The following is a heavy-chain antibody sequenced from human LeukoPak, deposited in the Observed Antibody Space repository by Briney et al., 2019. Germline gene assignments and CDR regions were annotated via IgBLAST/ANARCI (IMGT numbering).Heavy chain of an antibody. J-gene: IGHJ3*02. Sequence: ASVKVSCKASGYTFTSYGISWVRQAPGQGLEWMGWISAYNGNTNYAQKLQGRVTMTTDTSTSTAYMELGSLRSDDTAVYYCARAYYDILTGYYRSPDAAFDIWGQGTMVTVSS. CDR3: ARAYYDILTGYYRSPDAAFDI. V-gene: IGHV1-18*04. D-gene: IGHD3-9*01. CDR2: ISAYNGNT. CDR1: GYTFTSYG.